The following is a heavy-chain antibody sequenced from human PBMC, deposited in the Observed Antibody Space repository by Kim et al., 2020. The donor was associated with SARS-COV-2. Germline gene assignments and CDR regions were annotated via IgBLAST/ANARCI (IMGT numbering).Heavy chain of an antibody. CDR1: GGSISSGGYY. J-gene: IGHJ3*02. CDR2: IYYSGST. CDR3: ASARRITIFGVVTAIDAFDI. V-gene: IGHV4-31*03. Sequence: SETLSLTCTVSGGSISSGGYYWSWIRQHPGKGLEWIGYIYYSGSTYYNPSLKRRVTISVDTSKNQFTLKLSSVTAADTAVYYCASARRITIFGVVTAIDAFDIWGQETMATVSS. D-gene: IGHD3-3*01.